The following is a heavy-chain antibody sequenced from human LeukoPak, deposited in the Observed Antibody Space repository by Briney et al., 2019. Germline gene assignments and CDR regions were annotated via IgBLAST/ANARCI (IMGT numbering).Heavy chain of an antibody. J-gene: IGHJ6*03. CDR2: ISSSSSYI. CDR3: ARYYSNSLYYYYYMDV. D-gene: IGHD4-11*01. CDR1: GFTFSSYS. V-gene: IGHV3-21*04. Sequence: PGGSLRLSCAASGFTFSSYSMNWVRQAPGKGLEWVSSISSSSSYIYYADSVKGRFTISRDNAKNSLYLQMNSLRSDDTAVYYCARYYSNSLYYYYYMDVWGKGTTVTVSS.